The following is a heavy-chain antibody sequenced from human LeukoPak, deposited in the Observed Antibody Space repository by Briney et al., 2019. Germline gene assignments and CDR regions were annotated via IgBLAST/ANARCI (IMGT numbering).Heavy chain of an antibody. V-gene: IGHV3-30*01. D-gene: IGHD1-26*01. CDR2: ISFDATKE. CDR1: GFTFGNYA. Sequence: PGGSLRLSCAASGFTFGNYAMHWVRQAPGKGLEWVAVISFDATKEYFGKSVKGRFTISRDNSKSTLFLQMHSLRVEDTALYFCARFKVGSNTTQKNAFDIWGRGTVVTVSS. CDR3: ARFKVGSNTTQKNAFDI. J-gene: IGHJ3*02.